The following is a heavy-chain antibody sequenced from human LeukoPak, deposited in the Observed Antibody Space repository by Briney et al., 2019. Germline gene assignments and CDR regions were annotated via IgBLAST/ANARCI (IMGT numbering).Heavy chain of an antibody. CDR3: TTRNWNYGVDY. CDR2: IKSKTDGGTT. CDR1: GFTFSNAW. V-gene: IGHV3-15*01. Sequence: GGSLRLSCAASGFTFSNAWMSWVRQAPGKGLEWVGRIKSKTDGGTTDYAAPVKGRFTISRDDSKNTLYLQMNSLKTENTAVYYCTTRNWNYGVDYWGQGTLDTVSS. J-gene: IGHJ4*02. D-gene: IGHD1-7*01.